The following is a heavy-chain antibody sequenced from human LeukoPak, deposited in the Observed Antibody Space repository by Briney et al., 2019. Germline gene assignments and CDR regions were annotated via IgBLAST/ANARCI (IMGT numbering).Heavy chain of an antibody. Sequence: PGRSLRLSCAASGFTFNSYGMHWVRQAPGKGLGWVAVIWSDGSNDYYADSEKGRFTVSRDNSKNALFLQMNSLRAEDTAVYYCARDQKLYTSVQTLYYYYMDVWGKGTTVTVSS. CDR2: IWSDGSND. CDR3: ARDQKLYTSVQTLYYYYMDV. CDR1: GFTFNSYG. J-gene: IGHJ6*03. D-gene: IGHD3-10*01. V-gene: IGHV3-33*01.